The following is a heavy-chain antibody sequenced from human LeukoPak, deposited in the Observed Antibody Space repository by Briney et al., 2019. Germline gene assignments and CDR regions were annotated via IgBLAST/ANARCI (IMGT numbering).Heavy chain of an antibody. CDR2: ISSNGGST. CDR3: ARVSSSSGNDY. J-gene: IGHJ4*02. Sequence: PGGSLRLSCAASGFTFSSYAMHWVRQAPGKGLEYVSGISSNGGSTYYANSVKGRFTISRDNSKNTLYLQMGSLRAEGVAVYYCARVSSSSGNDYWGQGTLVTVSS. D-gene: IGHD6-6*01. CDR1: GFTFSSYA. V-gene: IGHV3-64*01.